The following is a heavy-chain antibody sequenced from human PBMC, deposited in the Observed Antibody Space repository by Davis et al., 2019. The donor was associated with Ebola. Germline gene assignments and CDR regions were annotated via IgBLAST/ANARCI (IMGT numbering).Heavy chain of an antibody. CDR1: GFTFSNYG. V-gene: IGHV3-30*19. Sequence: GESLKISCAASGFTFSNYGMHWVRQAPGKGLEWVAVISYDGSNKYYADSVKGRFTISRDNSQNTLSLQMSSLRAEDTAVYYCARDLPGGDWYFDLWGRGTLVTVSS. J-gene: IGHJ2*01. CDR2: ISYDGSNK. CDR3: ARDLPGGDWYFDL. D-gene: IGHD1-14*01.